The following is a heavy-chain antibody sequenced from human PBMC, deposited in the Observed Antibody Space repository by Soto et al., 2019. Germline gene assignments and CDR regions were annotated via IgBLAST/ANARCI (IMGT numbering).Heavy chain of an antibody. V-gene: IGHV3-11*06. D-gene: IGHD3-16*01. CDR3: ARDGGGYGPPDV. CDR1: GFTFSDSY. CDR2: ISGSSGYT. J-gene: IGHJ6*02. Sequence: QVQLVESGGGLVKPGGSLRLSCAASGFTFSDSYMSWIRQAPGKGLQWVAYISGSSGYTGYADSVKGRFTISRDNAKNSLYLQMNRLRAADTAVYYCARDGGGYGPPDVWGQGTTVTVSS.